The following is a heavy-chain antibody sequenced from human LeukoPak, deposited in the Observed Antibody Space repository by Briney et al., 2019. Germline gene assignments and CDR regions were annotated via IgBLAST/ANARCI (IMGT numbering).Heavy chain of an antibody. CDR3: ARDSEQWLPQMDFDY. V-gene: IGHV3-30-3*01. D-gene: IGHD6-19*01. CDR2: ISYDGSNK. Sequence: PGRSLRLSCAASGFTFSSYAMHWVRQAPGKGLEWVAVISYDGSNKYYADSVKGRFTISRDNSKNTLYLQMNSLRAEDTAVYYCARDSEQWLPQMDFDYWGQGTLVTVSS. J-gene: IGHJ4*02. CDR1: GFTFSSYA.